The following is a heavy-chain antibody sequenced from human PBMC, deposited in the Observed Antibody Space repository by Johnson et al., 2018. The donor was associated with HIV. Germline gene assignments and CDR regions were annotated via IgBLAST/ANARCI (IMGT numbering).Heavy chain of an antibody. D-gene: IGHD2-15*01. CDR3: AKSPGGSGRAGGAFDI. J-gene: IGHJ3*02. CDR1: GFTFDDYA. V-gene: IGHV3-43D*03. Sequence: EVQLVESGGVVVQPGGSLRLSCAASGFTFDDYAMHWVRQAPGKGLEWVSLISWDGGRTYYADSVKGRFTISRDNSKNSLYLQMNSLRAEDTALYYCAKSPGGSGRAGGAFDIWGQGTMVTVSS. CDR2: ISWDGGRT.